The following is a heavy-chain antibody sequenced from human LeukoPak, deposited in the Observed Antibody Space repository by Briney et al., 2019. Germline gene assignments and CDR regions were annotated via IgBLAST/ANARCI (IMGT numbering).Heavy chain of an antibody. CDR2: ISYDGSNK. CDR1: RFTFSNYG. J-gene: IGHJ4*02. D-gene: IGHD3-10*01. CDR3: AKALWFGESSPRGNFDY. Sequence: GGSLRLSCAASRFTFSNYGMHWVRQAPGKGLEWVAVISYDGSNKYYAESVKGRFTISRDNAKNSLYLQMNSLRAEDTALYYCAKALWFGESSPRGNFDYWGQGTLVTVSS. V-gene: IGHV3-30*18.